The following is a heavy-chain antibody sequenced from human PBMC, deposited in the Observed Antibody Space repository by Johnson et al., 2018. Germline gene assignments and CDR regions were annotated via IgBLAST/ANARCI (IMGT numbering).Heavy chain of an antibody. D-gene: IGHD3-16*01. J-gene: IGHJ6*03. CDR3: EKDGGYRAGDQEEGYYYYYMDV. CDR2: IYYNGYT. CDR1: GGSISNYH. V-gene: IGHV4-59*01. Sequence: QVQLQESGPGLVKPSETLSLTCTVSGGSISNYHWSWIRQPPGKGLEWIGYIYYNGYTNYNPSLKSRVTLSVDTSKRQFSLKLSSVTAEDTAVYYCEKDGGYRAGDQEEGYYYYYMDVWGKGTTVTVSS.